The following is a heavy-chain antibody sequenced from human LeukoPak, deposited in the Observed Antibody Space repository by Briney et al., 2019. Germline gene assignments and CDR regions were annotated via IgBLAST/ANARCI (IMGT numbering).Heavy chain of an antibody. J-gene: IGHJ4*02. CDR1: GFTFINAW. CDR2: IKGKIDGGTR. CDR3: TTVGLWRTPAAVTVEAFDN. V-gene: IGHV3-15*01. D-gene: IGHD6-13*01. Sequence: PGGSLRLSCAASGFTFINAWMSWVRQAPGKGLEWVGRIKGKIDGGTRDHAAPVKGRFTISRDDSKNTLYLHMNSLRIENTAVYYRTTVGLWRTPAAVTVEAFDNWGRGTLVTVSS.